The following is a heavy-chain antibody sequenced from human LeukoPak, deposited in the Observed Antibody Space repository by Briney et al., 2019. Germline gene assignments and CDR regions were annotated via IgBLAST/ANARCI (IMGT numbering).Heavy chain of an antibody. CDR1: GFSFSSYW. V-gene: IGHV3-7*01. D-gene: IGHD4-17*01. CDR2: IKQDESEK. Sequence: GGSLRLSCAGSGFSFSSYWMTWVRQSPGKGPEWVANIKQDESEKYTVDSVKGRFTISRGNAKNSVYLYMNSLRAEDTALYYCAREDYGDYVGWFDPWGQGTLVTVSS. J-gene: IGHJ5*02. CDR3: AREDYGDYVGWFDP.